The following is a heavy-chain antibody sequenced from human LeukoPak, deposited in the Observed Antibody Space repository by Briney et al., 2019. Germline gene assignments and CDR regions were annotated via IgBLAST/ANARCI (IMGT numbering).Heavy chain of an antibody. Sequence: PSETLSLTCTVSGGSISSSSYYWGWIRQPAGKGLEWIGRIYTSGSTNYNPSLKSRVTMSVDTSKNQFSLKLSSVTAADTAVYYCARDYNSSGYYWLEAFDIWGQGTMATVSS. CDR3: ARDYNSSGYYWLEAFDI. J-gene: IGHJ3*02. D-gene: IGHD3-22*01. CDR2: IYTSGST. CDR1: GGSISSSSYY. V-gene: IGHV4-61*02.